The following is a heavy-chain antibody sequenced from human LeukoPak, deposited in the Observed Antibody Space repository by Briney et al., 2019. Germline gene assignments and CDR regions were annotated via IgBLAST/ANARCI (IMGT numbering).Heavy chain of an antibody. V-gene: IGHV3-23*01. CDR1: GFTFSNAW. D-gene: IGHD6-13*01. CDR2: ISGSGGST. Sequence: PGGSLRLSCAASGFTFSNAWMSWVRQAPGKGLGWVSAISGSGGSTYYADSVKGRFTISRDNSKNTLYLQMNSLRAEDTAVYYCAKDLLAAAGTGSGFDYWDQGTLVTVSS. J-gene: IGHJ4*02. CDR3: AKDLLAAAGTGSGFDY.